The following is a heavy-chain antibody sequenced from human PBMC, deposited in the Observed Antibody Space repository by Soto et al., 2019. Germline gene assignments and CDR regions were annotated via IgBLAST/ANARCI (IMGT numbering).Heavy chain of an antibody. CDR3: ARRDCSGGSCYSWAFDY. V-gene: IGHV5-51*01. Sequence: GESLKISCKGSGYSFTSYWIGWVRQMPGKGLEWVGIIYPGDSDTRYSPSLQGQVTISADKSISTAYLQWSSLKASDTAMYYCARRDCSGGSCYSWAFDYWGQGTLVTVSS. CDR2: IYPGDSDT. CDR1: GYSFTSYW. D-gene: IGHD2-15*01. J-gene: IGHJ4*02.